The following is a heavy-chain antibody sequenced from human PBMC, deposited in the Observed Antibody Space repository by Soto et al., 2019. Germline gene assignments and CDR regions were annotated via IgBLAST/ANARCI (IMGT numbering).Heavy chain of an antibody. J-gene: IGHJ6*02. CDR3: ERSGASAEWLPPPDDDDYGMDV. D-gene: IGHD5-18*01. CDR2: IYPGDSDT. V-gene: IGHV5-51*01. Sequence: PGESLKISCKCSGYSFTSYWIGWVRQMPGKGMEGMGIIYPGDSDTRYSPSFQGQVNISADKSISTAYLQWSSLKASDTDMYYCERSGASAEWLPPPDDDDYGMDVWGQGTTVTSP. CDR1: GYSFTSYW.